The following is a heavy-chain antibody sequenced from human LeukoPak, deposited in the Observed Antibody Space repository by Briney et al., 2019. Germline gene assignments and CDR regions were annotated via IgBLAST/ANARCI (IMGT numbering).Heavy chain of an antibody. CDR2: IIPILGIA. CDR3: ARAPIRFLEWLFTFDY. D-gene: IGHD3-3*01. CDR1: GGTFSSYA. J-gene: IGHJ4*02. Sequence: GASVKVSCKASGGTFSSYAISWVRQAPGQGLEWMGRIIPILGIANYAQKFQGRVTITADKSTSTAYMELSSLRSEDTAVYYCARAPIRFLEWLFTFDYWGQGTLVTVS. V-gene: IGHV1-69*04.